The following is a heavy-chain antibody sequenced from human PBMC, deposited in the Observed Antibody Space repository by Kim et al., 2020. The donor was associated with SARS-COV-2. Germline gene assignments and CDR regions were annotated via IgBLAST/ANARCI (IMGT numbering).Heavy chain of an antibody. CDR1: GYTFTSYY. CDR2: INPSGGST. V-gene: IGHV1-46*01. Sequence: ASVKVSCKASGYTFTSYYMHWVRQAPGQGLEWMGIINPSGGSTSYAQKFQGIVTMTRDTSTSTVYMELSSLRSEDTAVYYCARGRIAAARYYYYYYGMDVWGQGTTVTVSS. J-gene: IGHJ6*02. CDR3: ARGRIAAARYYYYYYGMDV. D-gene: IGHD6-13*01.